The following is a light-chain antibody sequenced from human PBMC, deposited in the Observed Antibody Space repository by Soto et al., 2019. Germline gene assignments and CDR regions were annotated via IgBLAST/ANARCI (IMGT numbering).Light chain of an antibody. CDR3: QQSSGTPLT. CDR2: AAS. CDR1: QSISRF. V-gene: IGKV1-39*01. J-gene: IGKJ4*01. Sequence: DLQVAQSPSSLSASLGYSVSIPCRASQSISRFLNWYQQKPGKAPKLLIYAASSLQSGVPSRFSGSGSGTDFSLTISSLQPEDFASYYCQQSSGTPLTFGGGTKVDIK.